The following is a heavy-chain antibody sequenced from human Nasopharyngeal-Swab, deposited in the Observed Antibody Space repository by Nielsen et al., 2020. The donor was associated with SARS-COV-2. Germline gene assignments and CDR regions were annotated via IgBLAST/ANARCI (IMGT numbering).Heavy chain of an antibody. CDR1: GFTFSSYA. V-gene: IGHV3-30-3*01. Sequence: GGSLRLSRAASGFTFSSYAMHWVRQAPGKGLEWVAVISYDGSNKYYADSVKGRFTISRDNSKNTLYLQMNSLRAEDTAVYYCARDRGKAVAGNYYYYGMDVWGQGTTVTVSS. D-gene: IGHD6-19*01. CDR2: ISYDGSNK. CDR3: ARDRGKAVAGNYYYYGMDV. J-gene: IGHJ6*02.